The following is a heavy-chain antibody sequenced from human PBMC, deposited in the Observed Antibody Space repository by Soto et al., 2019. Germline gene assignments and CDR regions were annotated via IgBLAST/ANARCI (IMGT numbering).Heavy chain of an antibody. Sequence: GGSLRLSCAASGFTFDHYAITWVRQAPWKGLESVSGISGSGGSTYYADSVKGRFTISRDNSKRMLYLQMNSLRAEDTAVYYCAKHVSLVGGQETL. CDR1: GFTFDHYA. V-gene: IGHV3-23*01. CDR2: ISGSGGST. CDR3: AKHVSLV. J-gene: IGHJ4*02.